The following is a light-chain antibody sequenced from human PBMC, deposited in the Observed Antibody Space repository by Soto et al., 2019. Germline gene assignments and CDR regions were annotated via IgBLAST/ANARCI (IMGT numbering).Light chain of an antibody. CDR2: QDS. J-gene: IGLJ1*01. CDR3: QAWDSSTGV. CDR1: KLGDKY. Sequence: VLTQPPSVSVSPGQTASITCSGDKLGDKYACWYQQKPGQSPVLVIYQDSKRPSGIPERFSGSNSGNTATLTISGTQAMDEADYYCQAWDSSTGVFGTGTKLTVL. V-gene: IGLV3-1*01.